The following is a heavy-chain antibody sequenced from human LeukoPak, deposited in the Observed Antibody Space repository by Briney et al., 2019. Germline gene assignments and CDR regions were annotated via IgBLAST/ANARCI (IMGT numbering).Heavy chain of an antibody. CDR2: IKQDGSEK. CDR1: GFTFSSYW. J-gene: IGHJ4*02. Sequence: PGGSLRLSCAASGFTFSSYWMSWVRQAPGKGLEWVANIKQDGSEKYYVDSVKGRFTISRDNAKNSLYLQMNSLRAEDTAVYYCARGWYYYDSSGYSLFDYWGQGTLVTVSS. CDR3: ARGWYYYDSSGYSLFDY. D-gene: IGHD3-22*01. V-gene: IGHV3-7*01.